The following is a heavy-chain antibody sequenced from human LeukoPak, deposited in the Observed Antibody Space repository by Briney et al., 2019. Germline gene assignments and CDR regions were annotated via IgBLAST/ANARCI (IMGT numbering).Heavy chain of an antibody. CDR1: GGSISSGSYY. CDR3: ARVWAYDSSGAIPFDY. D-gene: IGHD3-22*01. J-gene: IGHJ4*02. V-gene: IGHV4-61*02. CDR2: IYTSGST. Sequence: PSQTLSLTCTVSGGSISSGSYYWSWIRQPAGKGLEWIGRIYTSGSTNYNPSLKSRVTISVDTSKNQFSLKLSSVTAADTAVYYCARVWAYDSSGAIPFDYWGQGTLVTVSS.